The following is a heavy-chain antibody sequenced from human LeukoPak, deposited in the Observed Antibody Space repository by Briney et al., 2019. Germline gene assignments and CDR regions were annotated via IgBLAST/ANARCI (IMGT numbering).Heavy chain of an antibody. Sequence: PSETLSLTCTVSGVSISSYYWSWLRQPAGKGLEWIGSIYYSGSTYYNPSLKSRVTISVDTSKNQFSLKLSSVTAADTAVYYCARTRYYYNSRSYGAPYYFDYWGQGTLVTVSS. CDR2: IYYSGST. CDR1: GVSISSYY. V-gene: IGHV4-59*05. CDR3: ARTRYYYNSRSYGAPYYFDY. J-gene: IGHJ4*02. D-gene: IGHD3-10*01.